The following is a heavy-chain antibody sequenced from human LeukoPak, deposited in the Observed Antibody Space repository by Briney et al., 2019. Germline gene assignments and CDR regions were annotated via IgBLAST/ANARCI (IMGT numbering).Heavy chain of an antibody. CDR3: ARGGYCSGGSCYPLDY. CDR2: INHSGST. CDR1: GGSFSGYY. Sequence: SETMSLTGAVYGGSFSGYYWSWIRQPPGKGLEWIGEINHSGSTNYNPSLKSRVTISVDTSKNQFSLKLSSVAAADTAVYYCARGGYCSGGSCYPLDYWGQGTLVTVSS. J-gene: IGHJ4*02. D-gene: IGHD2-15*01. V-gene: IGHV4-34*01.